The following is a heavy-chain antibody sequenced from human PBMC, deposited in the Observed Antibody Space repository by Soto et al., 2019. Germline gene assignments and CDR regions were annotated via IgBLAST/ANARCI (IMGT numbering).Heavy chain of an antibody. CDR1: AGTFSRHT. D-gene: IGHD3-10*01. J-gene: IGHJ6*02. CDR3: ARVVVRGVKNYYGMDV. Sequence: SSVKFSCTTSAGTFSRHTISLVRLTLGHWLEWMGGIIPIFGTAKYAQTFQARVTITADESTSTAYMELSSLRSEDTVLHYCARVVVRGVKNYYGMDVWGQGPTAT. V-gene: IGHV1-69*01. CDR2: IIPIFGTA.